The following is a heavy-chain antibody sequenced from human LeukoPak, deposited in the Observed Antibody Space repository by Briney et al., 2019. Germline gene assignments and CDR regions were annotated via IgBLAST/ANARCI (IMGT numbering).Heavy chain of an antibody. D-gene: IGHD3-10*01. CDR1: GFTFSSYG. CDR2: IRYDGSNK. CDR3: AKPYYYASGSFFDY. Sequence: GGSLRLSCAASGFTFSSYGMHWVRQAPGKGLEWVAFIRYDGSNKYYADSVKGRFTISRDNSKNTLYLQMNSLRAEDTAVYYCAKPYYYASGSFFDYWGQGTLVTVSS. J-gene: IGHJ4*02. V-gene: IGHV3-30*02.